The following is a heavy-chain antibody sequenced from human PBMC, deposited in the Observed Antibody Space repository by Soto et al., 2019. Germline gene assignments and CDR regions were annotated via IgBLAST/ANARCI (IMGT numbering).Heavy chain of an antibody. CDR2: ISGSGRTI. J-gene: IGHJ6*02. CDR3: AIDLMTTVTSGGYYYYGLDV. D-gene: IGHD4-4*01. V-gene: IGHV3-48*01. CDR1: GFMFSSYS. Sequence: EVQLVESGGGLVQPGGSLRLSCAASGFMFSSYSMNWVRQAPGKGLEWVSYISGSGRTIHYADSVKGRFTISRDNAKNSLFLQTNSLRGEDTAVYYCAIDLMTTVTSGGYYYYGLDVWGQGTTVTVSS.